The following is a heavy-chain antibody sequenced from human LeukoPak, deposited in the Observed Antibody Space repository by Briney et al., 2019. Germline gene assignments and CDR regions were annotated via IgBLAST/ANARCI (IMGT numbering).Heavy chain of an antibody. D-gene: IGHD1-26*01. Sequence: PSETLSLTCTVSGVSIRSYYWTWIRQPPGKGLEWIGSIYYSGSTYYNPSLKSRVTISVDTSKNQFSLKLSSVTAADTAVYYCARRGYSGSPYFDYWGQGTLVTVSS. V-gene: IGHV4-39*01. CDR3: ARRGYSGSPYFDY. CDR2: IYYSGST. J-gene: IGHJ4*02. CDR1: GVSIRSYY.